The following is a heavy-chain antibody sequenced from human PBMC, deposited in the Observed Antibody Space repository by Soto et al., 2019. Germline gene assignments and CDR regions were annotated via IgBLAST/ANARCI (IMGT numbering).Heavy chain of an antibody. CDR3: ARGVYDFWSGYGGGYYYYGMDV. D-gene: IGHD3-3*01. J-gene: IGHJ6*02. CDR2: IYNSGST. V-gene: IGHV4-30-2*01. CDR1: GGSISSGGYS. Sequence: PSETLSLTCAVSGGSISSGGYSWSWIRQPPGKGLEWIGYIYNSGSTYYNPSLKSRVTISVDRSKNQFSLKLSSVTAADTAVYYCARGVYDFWSGYGGGYYYYGMDVWGQGTTVTVSS.